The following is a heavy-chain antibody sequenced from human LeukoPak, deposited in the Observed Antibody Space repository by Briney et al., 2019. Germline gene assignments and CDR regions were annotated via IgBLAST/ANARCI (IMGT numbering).Heavy chain of an antibody. Sequence: SEPLSLTCTVSGGSINNYYWSWIRQPPGKGLEWIGYIYYSGNTNYNPSLKSRVTMSVDTSKNQFSLKLSSVTAADTAVYYCARLGDGKLLPYFDYWGQGILVTVSS. D-gene: IGHD2-15*01. V-gene: IGHV4-59*08. CDR2: IYYSGNT. CDR3: ARLGDGKLLPYFDY. CDR1: GGSINNYY. J-gene: IGHJ4*02.